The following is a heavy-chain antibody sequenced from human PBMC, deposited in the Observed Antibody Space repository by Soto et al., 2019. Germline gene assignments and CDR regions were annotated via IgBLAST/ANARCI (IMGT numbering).Heavy chain of an antibody. V-gene: IGHV4-59*01. CDR1: GGSISSYF. J-gene: IGHJ4*02. Sequence: PSETLSLTCTVSGGSISSYFYIWVRQPPGKGLEWIGSVYYTGTTDYNPSLKSRVTISVDTSKTQFSLNLRSVTAADTAVYYCARHGSNWGQGTLVTVSS. CDR2: VYYTGTT. CDR3: ARHGSN.